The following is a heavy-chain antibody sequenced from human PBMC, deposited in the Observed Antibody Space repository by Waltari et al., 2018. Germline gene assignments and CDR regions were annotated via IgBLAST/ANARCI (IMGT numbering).Heavy chain of an antibody. CDR3: ATFASIAVAGKGVDY. D-gene: IGHD6-19*01. J-gene: IGHJ4*02. V-gene: IGHV3-23*01. Sequence: EVQLLESGGGLVQPGGSLRLSCAASGFTFSSYAMTWVRQAPGKGLEWVSAISGSGGSTDYADSVKGRFTISRDNSKNTLYLQMNSLRAEDTAVYYCATFASIAVAGKGVDYWGQGTLVTVSS. CDR1: GFTFSSYA. CDR2: ISGSGGST.